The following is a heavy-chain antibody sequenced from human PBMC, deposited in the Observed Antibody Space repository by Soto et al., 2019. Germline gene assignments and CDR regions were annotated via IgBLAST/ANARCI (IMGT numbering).Heavy chain of an antibody. J-gene: IGHJ4*02. D-gene: IGHD6-13*01. CDR1: GYSFTSFW. CDR2: IDPSDSYI. CDR3: ARQDGISAAARWSY. V-gene: IGHV5-10-1*01. Sequence: PGESLKLSCKGSGYSFTSFWITWVRQMPGKGLEWMGRIDPSDSYINYSPSFRGHVTISADRSTSTAYLQWSSLKASDTAMYYCARQDGISAAARWSYWGQGTLVTVSS.